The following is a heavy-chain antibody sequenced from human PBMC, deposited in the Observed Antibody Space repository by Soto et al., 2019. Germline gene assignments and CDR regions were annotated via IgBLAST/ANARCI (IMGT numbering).Heavy chain of an antibody. V-gene: IGHV5-51*01. D-gene: IGHD3-10*01. CDR3: DRPRLEPMARDTFYFDY. J-gene: IGHJ4*02. CDR2: MHRGEDDT. CDR1: GYSFVSYW. Sequence: GESLKISCTGFGYSFVSYWLGWVRPTPGKGLGLVSIMHRGEDDTIYSPSGQSHVTITDDRTISATFLQWISVEDSDTAMYYCDRPRLEPMARDTFYFDYWGQGTLVTVSS.